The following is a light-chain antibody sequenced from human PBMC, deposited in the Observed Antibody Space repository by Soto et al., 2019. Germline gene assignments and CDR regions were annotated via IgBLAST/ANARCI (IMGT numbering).Light chain of an antibody. CDR2: DVS. V-gene: IGLV2-14*01. J-gene: IGLJ2*01. CDR3: ISYTTSSTLYVV. Sequence: QSALTQPASVSGSPGQSITISCTGTSSDVGGYNYVSWYQQHPGKAPKLMSYDVSNRPSGVSSRFSGSKSGNTAPLTIAGLQAEDEADYYCISYTTSSTLYVVFGGGTKLTVL. CDR1: SSDVGGYNY.